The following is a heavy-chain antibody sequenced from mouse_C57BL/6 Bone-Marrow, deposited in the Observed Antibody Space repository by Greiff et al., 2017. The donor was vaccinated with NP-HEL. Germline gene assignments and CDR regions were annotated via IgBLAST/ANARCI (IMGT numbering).Heavy chain of an antibody. D-gene: IGHD1-3*01. CDR2: IWRGGST. V-gene: IGHV2-2*01. CDR1: GFSLTSYG. J-gene: IGHJ2*01. Sequence: QVQLQQSGPGLVQPSQSLSLTCTVSGFSLTSYGVHWVRQSPGKGLEWLGVIWRGGSTAYNAAFISRRRISKDNSKGQVFFKMNSLQADDTAIYYCASLTKGYWGQGTTLTVSS. CDR3: ASLTKGY.